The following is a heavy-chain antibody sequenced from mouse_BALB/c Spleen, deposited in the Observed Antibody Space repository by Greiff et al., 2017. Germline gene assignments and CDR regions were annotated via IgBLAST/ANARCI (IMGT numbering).Heavy chain of an antibody. CDR1: GYTFTSYV. CDR3: ARGDYDGTINYYAMDY. V-gene: IGHV1-14*01. Sequence: VQLKESGPELVKPGASVKMSCKASGYTFTSYVMHWVKQKPGQGLEWIGYINPYNDGTKYNEKFKGKATLTSDKSSSTAYMELSSLTSEDSAVYYCARGDYDGTINYYAMDYWGQGTSVTVSS. D-gene: IGHD2-4*01. J-gene: IGHJ4*01. CDR2: INPYNDGT.